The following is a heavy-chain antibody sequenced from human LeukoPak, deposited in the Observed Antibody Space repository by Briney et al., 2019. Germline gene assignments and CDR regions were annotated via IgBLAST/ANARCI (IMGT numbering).Heavy chain of an antibody. CDR1: GFTFSDYW. V-gene: IGHV3-7*01. CDR3: ARGLWSGTY. CDR2: IKQDGSEK. Sequence: GGSLRLSCAASGFTFSDYWMTWVRQAPGKGLEWVANIKQDGSEKFCVDSVKGRFTISRDNAENSLYLHMNSLRAEDTAVYYCARGLWSGTYWGQGSLVTVSS. D-gene: IGHD3-10*01. J-gene: IGHJ4*02.